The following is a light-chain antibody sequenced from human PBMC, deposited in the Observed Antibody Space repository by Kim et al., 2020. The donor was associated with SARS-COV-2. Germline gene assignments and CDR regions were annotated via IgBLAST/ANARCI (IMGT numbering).Light chain of an antibody. J-gene: IGLJ2*01. CDR1: NIGRKS. V-gene: IGLV3-21*04. CDR2: YDS. Sequence: SYELTQPPSVSVAPGKTASITCGGNNIGRKSVHWYQQRPGQAPVLLIYYDSDRPSGIPERFSGSNSGNTATLTISRVEAGDEADYYCQVWDSNTAHMVFG. CDR3: QVWDSNTAHMV.